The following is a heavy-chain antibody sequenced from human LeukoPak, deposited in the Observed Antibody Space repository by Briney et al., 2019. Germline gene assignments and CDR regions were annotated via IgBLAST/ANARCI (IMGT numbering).Heavy chain of an antibody. CDR1: GGTFSSYT. Sequence: SVKVSXKASGGTFSSYTISWVRQAPGQGLEWMGRIIPILGIANYAQKFQGRVTTTADKSTSTAYMELSSLRSEDTAVYYCAAEYGDYPYYFDYWGQGTLVTVSS. V-gene: IGHV1-69*02. J-gene: IGHJ4*02. CDR2: IIPILGIA. D-gene: IGHD4-17*01. CDR3: AAEYGDYPYYFDY.